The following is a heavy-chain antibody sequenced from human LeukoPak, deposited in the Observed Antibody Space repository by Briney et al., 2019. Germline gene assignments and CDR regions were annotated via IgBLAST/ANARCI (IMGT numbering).Heavy chain of an antibody. D-gene: IGHD1-1*01. Sequence: GGSLRLSCAASGFTFRRYGMNWARQAPGKGLEWVSSISSRISSTYYADSVKGRFTISRDNAKNSLYLQMNSLRAEDTAVYYCARDLLAATTTTGRSLDYWGQGTLVTVSS. CDR2: ISSRISST. V-gene: IGHV3-21*01. J-gene: IGHJ4*02. CDR3: ARDLLAATTTTGRSLDY. CDR1: GFTFRRYG.